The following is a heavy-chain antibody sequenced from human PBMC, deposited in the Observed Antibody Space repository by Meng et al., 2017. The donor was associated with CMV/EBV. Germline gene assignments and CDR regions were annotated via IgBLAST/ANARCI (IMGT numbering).Heavy chain of an antibody. J-gene: IGHJ4*02. CDR3: ASGSYSNYGGIVRNYFDY. CDR2: IYYSGST. CDR1: GGSVSSGSYY. D-gene: IGHD4-11*01. V-gene: IGHV4-61*01. Sequence: SETLSLTCTVSGGSVSSGSYYWSWIRQPPGKGLEWIGYIYYSGSTNYNPSLKSRVTISVDTSKNQFSLKLSSVTAADTAVYYCASGSYSNYGGIVRNYFDYWGQGTLVTVSS.